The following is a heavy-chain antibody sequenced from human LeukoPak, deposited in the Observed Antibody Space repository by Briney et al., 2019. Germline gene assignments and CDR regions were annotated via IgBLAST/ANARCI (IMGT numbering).Heavy chain of an antibody. CDR3: ARSTRSSALRT. CDR1: VGSISSHY. D-gene: IGHD3-10*01. Sequence: PSETLSLTCSVSVGSISSHYWSWIRQTPGKGLEWIGYIYYTGSTNYNPSLKSRITISLDRSKNQFSLKLRSVTTADTAVYYCARSTRSSALRTWGQGTLVTVSS. V-gene: IGHV4-59*11. J-gene: IGHJ4*02. CDR2: IYYTGST.